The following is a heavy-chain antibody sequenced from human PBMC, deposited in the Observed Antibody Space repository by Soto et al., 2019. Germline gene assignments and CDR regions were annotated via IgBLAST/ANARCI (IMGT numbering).Heavy chain of an antibody. CDR3: ARDRYASSWYLYYYYGMDV. CDR2: IKEDGSQK. CDR1: GFTFIRYW. D-gene: IGHD6-13*01. V-gene: IGHV3-7*01. Sequence: VGSLRLSCEASGFTFIRYWMSWVRQAPGKGLEGVANIKEDGSQKNYVDSVKGRFTISRDNAKNTLYLHLNSLRAEDTAVYYCARDRYASSWYLYYYYGMDVWGQGT. J-gene: IGHJ6*02.